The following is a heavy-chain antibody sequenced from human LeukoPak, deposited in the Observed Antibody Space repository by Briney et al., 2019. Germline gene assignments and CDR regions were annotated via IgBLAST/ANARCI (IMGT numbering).Heavy chain of an antibody. CDR2: ISGSGGST. CDR3: AKVSDSGSYYRSGFDY. CDR1: GFTFSSYA. D-gene: IGHD1-26*01. J-gene: IGHJ4*02. V-gene: IGHV3-23*01. Sequence: PGGSLRLSCATSGFTFSSYAMSWVRQAPGKGREWVSAISGSGGSTYYADSVKGRFTISRDNSKNTLYLQMNSLRAEDTAVYYCAKVSDSGSYYRSGFDYWGQGTLVTVSS.